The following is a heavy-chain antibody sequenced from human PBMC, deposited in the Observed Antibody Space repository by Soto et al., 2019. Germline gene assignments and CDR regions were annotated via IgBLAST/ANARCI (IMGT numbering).Heavy chain of an antibody. J-gene: IGHJ4*02. CDR1: GGSISSYY. Sequence: PSETLSLTCTVSGGSISSYYWSWIRRPPGKGLEYIGEINDGGTTNYNPSLRSRVTISVDTSKNQFSLKLNSMTAADTAIYYCARVGGSGWNFDSWGQGILVTVSS. D-gene: IGHD6-19*01. CDR2: INDGGTT. CDR3: ARVGGSGWNFDS. V-gene: IGHV4-34*01.